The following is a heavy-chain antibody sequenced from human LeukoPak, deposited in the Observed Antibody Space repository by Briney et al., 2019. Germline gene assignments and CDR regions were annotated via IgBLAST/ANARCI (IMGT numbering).Heavy chain of an antibody. D-gene: IGHD6-13*01. CDR3: ARVAAAGTYYYYGMDV. J-gene: IGHJ6*02. CDR2: MNPNSGNT. V-gene: IGHV1-8*02. Sequence: ASVKVSCKASGYTFTSYGISWVRQAPGQGLEWMGWMNPNSGNTGYAQKFQGRVTMTRNTSISTAYMELSSLRSEDTAVYYCARVAAAGTYYYYGMDVWGQGTTVTVSS. CDR1: GYTFTSYG.